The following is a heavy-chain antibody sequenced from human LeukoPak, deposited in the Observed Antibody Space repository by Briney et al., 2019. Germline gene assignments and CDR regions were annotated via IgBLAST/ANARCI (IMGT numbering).Heavy chain of an antibody. CDR2: ISAYNGNT. J-gene: IGHJ5*02. CDR3: ARDFDYDFWSGYYREPKNWFDP. D-gene: IGHD3-3*01. V-gene: IGHV1-18*01. CDR1: GYTFTSYG. Sequence: ASVKVSCKASGYTFTSYGVSWVRQAPGQGLEWMGWISAYNGNTNYAQKLQGRVTMTTDTSTSTAYMELRSLRSDDTAVYYCARDFDYDFWSGYYREPKNWFDPWGQGTLVTVSS.